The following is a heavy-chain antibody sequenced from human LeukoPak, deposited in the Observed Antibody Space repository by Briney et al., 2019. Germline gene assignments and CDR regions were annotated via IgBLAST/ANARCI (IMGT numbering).Heavy chain of an antibody. CDR2: ISTSGSLI. J-gene: IGHJ3*02. CDR3: ARDTGIDAFDI. Sequence: GGSLRLSCAASGFTFSSYEMNWVRQAPGKGLEWVSYISTSGSLIYYADSVKGRFTISRDNAKNSLYLQMNSLRAEDTAVYYCARDTGIDAFDIWGQGTMVTVSS. CDR1: GFTFSSYE. D-gene: IGHD6-13*01. V-gene: IGHV3-48*03.